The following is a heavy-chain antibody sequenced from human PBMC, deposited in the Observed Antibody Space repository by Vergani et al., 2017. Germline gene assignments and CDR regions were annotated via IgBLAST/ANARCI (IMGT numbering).Heavy chain of an antibody. CDR2: IYPADSDN. CDR3: ARHTTYTDS. V-gene: IGHV5-51*01. CDR1: EYSFGNYW. Sequence: EVALVQSGPEMRKPGESLKISCKGSEYSFGNYWIGWVRQMPGKGLDWMGIIYPADSDNRYSPSFQGQVTISADKSISTAFLQWDSLKASDAALYYCARHTTYTDSWGQGTLVTVSS. D-gene: IGHD1-1*01. J-gene: IGHJ4*02.